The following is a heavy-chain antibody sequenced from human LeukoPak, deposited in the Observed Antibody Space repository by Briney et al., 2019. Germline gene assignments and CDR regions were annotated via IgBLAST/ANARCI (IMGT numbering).Heavy chain of an antibody. CDR1: GGSISSGGYY. CDR3: ARETTNYYYYYGMDV. J-gene: IGHJ6*02. D-gene: IGHD1-1*01. V-gene: IGHV4-31*03. Sequence: PSETLSLTCTVSGGSISSGGYYWSWIRQHPGKGLEWIGYIYYSGSTYYNPSLKSRVTISVDTSKNQFSLKLSSVTAADTAVYYCARETTNYYYYYGMDVWGQGTTVTVSS. CDR2: IYYSGST.